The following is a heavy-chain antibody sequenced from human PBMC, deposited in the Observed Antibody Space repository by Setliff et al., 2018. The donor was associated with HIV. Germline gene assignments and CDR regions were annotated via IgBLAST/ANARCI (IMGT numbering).Heavy chain of an antibody. J-gene: IGHJ4*02. Sequence: ASVKVSCKASGYTFTSYGISWVRQAPGQGLEWMGWISAYNGNTNYAQKFQGRVTITADESTSTSSMELSSLGSEDTAVYYCARVNGGNSPYYFDSWGQGTLVTVSS. V-gene: IGHV1-18*01. CDR1: GYTFTSYG. D-gene: IGHD2-21*02. CDR2: ISAYNGNT. CDR3: ARVNGGNSPYYFDS.